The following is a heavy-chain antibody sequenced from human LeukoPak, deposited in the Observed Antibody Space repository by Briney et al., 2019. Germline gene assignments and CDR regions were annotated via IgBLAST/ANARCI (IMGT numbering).Heavy chain of an antibody. CDR2: ISGSGGST. J-gene: IGHJ4*02. V-gene: IGHV3-23*01. Sequence: GGSLRLSCAASGFTFSSYAMSWVRQAPGNGLEWVSGISGSGGSTHYADSVKGRFTISRDNSKNTLYLQMTSLRAEDTAVYYCASRRSYTYTPFDYWGQGTLVTVSS. CDR3: ASRRSYTYTPFDY. CDR1: GFTFSSYA. D-gene: IGHD5-18*01.